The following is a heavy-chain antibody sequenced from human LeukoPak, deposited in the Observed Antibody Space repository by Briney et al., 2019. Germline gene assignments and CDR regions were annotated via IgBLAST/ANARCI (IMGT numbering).Heavy chain of an antibody. J-gene: IGHJ4*02. D-gene: IGHD6-19*01. CDR1: GGSISSYY. V-gene: IGHV4-59*08. CDR2: IYYSGST. Sequence: PSETLSLTCTVSGGSISSYYRSWIRQPPGRGLEWIGYIYYSGSTNYNPSLKSRVTISVDTSKNQFSLKLSSVTAADTAVYYCAGSSGWTGFDYWGQGTLVTVSS. CDR3: AGSSGWTGFDY.